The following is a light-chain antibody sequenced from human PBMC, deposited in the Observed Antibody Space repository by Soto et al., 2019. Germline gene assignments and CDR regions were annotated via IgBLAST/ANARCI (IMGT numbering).Light chain of an antibody. Sequence: QSALTQPVSVSGSPGQSITISCTGTSGDVGGYNYVSWYQQHPGKAPKLMIYDVSNRPSGVSNRFSGSKSGNTASLTISGLQAEDEADYYCNSYTSSSTYVFGTGTKVPS. J-gene: IGLJ1*01. CDR2: DVS. CDR1: SGDVGGYNY. CDR3: NSYTSSSTYV. V-gene: IGLV2-14*03.